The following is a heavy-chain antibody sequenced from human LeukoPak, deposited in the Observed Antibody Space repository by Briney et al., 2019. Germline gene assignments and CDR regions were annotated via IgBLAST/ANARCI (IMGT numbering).Heavy chain of an antibody. Sequence: PGVSLRLACTSSGFTTHPLSTYWMTWVRQAPGKGLEWVANIRQDGSTKYYVDSVKGRFTISGDNAKKPLYLQMNSLRVEDTAVYYCARDLSYFDYWGQGILVTVSS. CDR3: ARDLSYFDY. J-gene: IGHJ4*02. CDR2: IRQDGSTK. V-gene: IGHV3-7*01. CDR1: GFTTHPLSTYW.